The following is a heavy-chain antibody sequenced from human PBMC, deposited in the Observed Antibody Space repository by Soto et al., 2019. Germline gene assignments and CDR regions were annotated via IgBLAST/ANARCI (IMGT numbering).Heavy chain of an antibody. V-gene: IGHV1-46*03. CDR2: INPSGGST. Sequence: ASVKVSCKASGYTFTSYYMHWVRQAPGQGLEWMGIINPSGGSTSYAQKFQGRVTMTRDTSTSTVYMELSSLRSEDTAVYYCARLVHLKGSIAAPDSVDPWGQGTLVTVSS. CDR1: GYTFTSYY. J-gene: IGHJ5*02. CDR3: ARLVHLKGSIAAPDSVDP. D-gene: IGHD6-6*01.